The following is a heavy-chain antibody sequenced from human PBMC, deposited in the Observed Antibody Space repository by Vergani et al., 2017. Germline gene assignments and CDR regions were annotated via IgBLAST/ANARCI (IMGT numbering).Heavy chain of an antibody. CDR3: ASDTHSGQRADG. J-gene: IGHJ6*01. Sequence: QVQLQESGPGLVKPSETLSLTCTVSGGSISSYYWSWIRQPAGKGLEWIGRIYTSGSTKYNPSLKTRVTISVDTSKNQFSLTLTSVTAADTAVYYCASDTHSGQRADGWGQGILVTVTS. V-gene: IGHV4-4*07. CDR1: GGSISSYY. D-gene: IGHD6-19*01. CDR2: IYTSGST.